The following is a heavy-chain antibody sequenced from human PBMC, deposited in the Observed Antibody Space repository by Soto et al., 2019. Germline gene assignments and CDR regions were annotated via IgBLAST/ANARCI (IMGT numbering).Heavy chain of an antibody. V-gene: IGHV4-34*01. D-gene: IGHD5-12*01. CDR3: ARVGEDIVATRKDFDY. Sequence: QVQLQQWGAGLLKPSETLSLTCAVYGGSFSGYYWSWIRQPPGKGLEWIGEINHSGSTNYNPSLKSRVTISVDTSKNQFSLKLSSVTAADTAVYYCARVGEDIVATRKDFDYWGQGTLVTVSS. CDR1: GGSFSGYY. CDR2: INHSGST. J-gene: IGHJ4*02.